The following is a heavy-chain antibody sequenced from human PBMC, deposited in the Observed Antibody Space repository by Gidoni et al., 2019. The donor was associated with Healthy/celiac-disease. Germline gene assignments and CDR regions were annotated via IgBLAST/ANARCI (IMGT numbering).Heavy chain of an antibody. CDR2: ISYDGSNK. V-gene: IGHV3-30*01. J-gene: IGHJ4*02. Sequence: QVQLVESGGGVVQPGTSLRLSCAASGFPFIRYAMHWVRQAPGKGLEWVAVISYDGSNKYYADSVKGRFTISRDNSKNTLYLQMNSLRAEDTAVYYCARGGELNALMTTIYYWGQGTLVTVSS. CDR3: ARGGELNALMTTIYY. CDR1: GFPFIRYA. D-gene: IGHD3-3*01.